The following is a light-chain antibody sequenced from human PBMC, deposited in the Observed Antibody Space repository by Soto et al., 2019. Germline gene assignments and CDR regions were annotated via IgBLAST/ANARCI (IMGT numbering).Light chain of an antibody. J-gene: IGKJ4*01. CDR1: QGISSY. Sequence: DIQLTQSPSFLSASVGDRVTITCLAGQGISSYLAWYQQKPGKAPRLLIYAASTLQSGVPSRFSGSGSGTEFTLTISSLQPEDFATYYCQQLNSYPLTFGGGTKVEIK. CDR3: QQLNSYPLT. V-gene: IGKV1-9*01. CDR2: AAS.